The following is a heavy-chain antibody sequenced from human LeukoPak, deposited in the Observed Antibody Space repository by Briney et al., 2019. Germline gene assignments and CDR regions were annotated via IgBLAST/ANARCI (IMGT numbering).Heavy chain of an antibody. CDR1: GGSISGYY. CDR2: IYHSGST. CDR3: ARMGRSSGWVDAFDI. Sequence: SETLSLTCTVSGGSISGYYWSWIRQPPGKGLGWIGYIYHSGSTNYNPSLKSRVTISVDTSKNQFSLKLSSVTAADTAVYYCARMGRSSGWVDAFDIWDQGTMVTVSS. V-gene: IGHV4-59*01. J-gene: IGHJ3*02. D-gene: IGHD6-19*01.